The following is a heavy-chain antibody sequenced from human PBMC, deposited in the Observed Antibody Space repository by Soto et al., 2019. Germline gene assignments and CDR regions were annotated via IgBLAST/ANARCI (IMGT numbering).Heavy chain of an antibody. J-gene: IGHJ4*02. CDR2: IWFDGSSK. V-gene: IGHV3-33*01. CDR1: GFTFSSYD. CDR3: ARRHVVGYSSGWYMTY. Sequence: QVQLVESGGGVVQPGRSLRLSCAASGFTFSSYDMHWVRQAPGKGLEWVAVIWFDGSSKYYADSVKGRFIISRDNSNRRLYLQLTSLRSEDTAVYSCARRHVVGYSSGWYMTYGGQGTLVAVS. D-gene: IGHD6-19*01.